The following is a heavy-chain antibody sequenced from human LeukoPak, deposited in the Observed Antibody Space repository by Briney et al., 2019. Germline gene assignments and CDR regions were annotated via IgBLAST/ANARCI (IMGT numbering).Heavy chain of an antibody. V-gene: IGHV3-23*01. CDR1: GFTFSSYA. CDR3: AKEDSYYDFWSGYYTAYFDY. J-gene: IGHJ4*02. Sequence: GGSLRLSCAASGFTFSSYAMSWVRQAPGKGLEWVSAISGSGGGTYYADSVKGRFTISRDNSKNTLYLQMNSLRAEDTAVYYCAKEDSYYDFWSGYYTAYFDYWGQGTLVTVSS. D-gene: IGHD3-3*01. CDR2: ISGSGGGT.